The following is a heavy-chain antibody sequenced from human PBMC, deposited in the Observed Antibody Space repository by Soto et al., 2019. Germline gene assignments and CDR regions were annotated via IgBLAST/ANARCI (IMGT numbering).Heavy chain of an antibody. D-gene: IGHD6-6*01. J-gene: IGHJ4*02. CDR1: GASFSGYY. CDR2: IHHSGST. CDR3: ARGHSTSGYDS. Sequence: SETLSLTCSVYGASFSGYYWSWIRQSPGKGLEWIGEIHHSGSTHYNPSLKSRLTFSIDESQSQFYMMLTSVTAADTALYFCARGHSTSGYDSWGQGSLVTVSS. V-gene: IGHV4-34*01.